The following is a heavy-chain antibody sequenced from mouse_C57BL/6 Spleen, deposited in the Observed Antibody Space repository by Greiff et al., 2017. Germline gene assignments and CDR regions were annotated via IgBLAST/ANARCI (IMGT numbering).Heavy chain of an antibody. CDR2: IDPNSGGT. D-gene: IGHD4-1*01. V-gene: IGHV1-72*01. J-gene: IGHJ1*03. CDR3: ARPGTDDGDFDV. Sequence: QVQLQQPGAELVKPGASVTLSCKASGYTFTSYWMHWVKQRPGRGLEWIGRIDPNSGGTKYNEKFKSKATLTVDKPSSTAYMQISSLTSEDSAVYYCARPGTDDGDFDVWGTGTTVTGSS. CDR1: GYTFTSYW.